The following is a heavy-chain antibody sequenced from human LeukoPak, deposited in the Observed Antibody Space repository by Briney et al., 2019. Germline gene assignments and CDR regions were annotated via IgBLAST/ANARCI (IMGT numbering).Heavy chain of an antibody. V-gene: IGHV1-18*01. D-gene: IGHD3-9*01. CDR2: ISAYNGNT. J-gene: IGHJ3*02. CDR3: ARGFVLRYFDWLKQDAFDI. CDR1: GYTFTSYG. Sequence: ASVKVSCKASGYTFTSYGISWVRQAPGQGLEWMGWISAYNGNTNYAQKLQGRDTMTTDTSTSTAYMELRSLGSDDTAVYYCARGFVLRYFDWLKQDAFDIWGQGTMVTVSS.